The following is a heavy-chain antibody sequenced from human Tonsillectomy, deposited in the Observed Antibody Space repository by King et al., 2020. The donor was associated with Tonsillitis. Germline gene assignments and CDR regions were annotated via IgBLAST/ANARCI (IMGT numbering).Heavy chain of an antibody. CDR3: AREYCSSTSCYIQRVDDAFDI. CDR2: INHSGST. J-gene: IGHJ3*02. D-gene: IGHD2-2*02. Sequence: VQLQQWGAGLLKPSETLSLTCAVSGGSFSGYYWSWIRQPPGKGLEWIGEINHSGSTNYNPSLKSRVTISVDTSKNQFSLKLSSVTAADTAVYYCAREYCSSTSCYIQRVDDAFDIWGQGTMVTVSS. CDR1: GGSFSGYY. V-gene: IGHV4-34*01.